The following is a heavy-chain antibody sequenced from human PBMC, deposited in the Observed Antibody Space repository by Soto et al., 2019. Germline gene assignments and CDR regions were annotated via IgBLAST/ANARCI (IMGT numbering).Heavy chain of an antibody. CDR1: GGSISSGDYY. V-gene: IGHV4-30-4*01. Sequence: TLSLTCTVSGGSISSGDYYWSWIRQPPGKGLEWIGYIYYSGSTYYNPSLKSRVTISVDTSKNQFSLKLSSVTAADTAVYYCANLLYYDSSGLDYWGQGTLVTVSS. J-gene: IGHJ4*02. CDR3: ANLLYYDSSGLDY. CDR2: IYYSGST. D-gene: IGHD3-22*01.